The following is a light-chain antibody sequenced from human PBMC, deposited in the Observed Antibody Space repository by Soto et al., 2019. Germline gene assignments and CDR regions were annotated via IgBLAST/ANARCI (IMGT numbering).Light chain of an antibody. J-gene: IGKJ4*01. V-gene: IGKV3-20*01. CDR1: QSVSSSY. Sequence: EIVLTQSPGTLSLSPGERATLSCRASQSVSSSYLAWYQQKPGQAPRLLIYGASARATGIPDRFSGSGSGTDFTLSISRLEPGDFAVYSCQQYGSSSLTFGGGTQVEIK. CDR3: QQYGSSSLT. CDR2: GAS.